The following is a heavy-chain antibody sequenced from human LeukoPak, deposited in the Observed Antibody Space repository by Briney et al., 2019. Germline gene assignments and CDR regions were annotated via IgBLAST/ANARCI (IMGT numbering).Heavy chain of an antibody. J-gene: IGHJ4*02. CDR1: GYIFSNYG. D-gene: IGHD3-22*01. CDR2: ISPYNGHT. Sequence: ASVKVSCKASGYIFSNYGISWVRQAPGQGLEWMGWISPYNGHTNYAQKLQGRVTMTTDTSTSTAYMELRSLRSDDTAVYYCARALPGYYDSSGYYDYWGQGTLVTASS. CDR3: ARALPGYYDSSGYYDY. V-gene: IGHV1-18*01.